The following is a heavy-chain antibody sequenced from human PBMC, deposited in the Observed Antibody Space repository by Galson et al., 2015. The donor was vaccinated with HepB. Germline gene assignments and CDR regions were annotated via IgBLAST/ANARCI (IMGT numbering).Heavy chain of an antibody. J-gene: IGHJ6*02. CDR1: GYTFTSYD. V-gene: IGHV1-8*01. D-gene: IGHD6-13*01. CDR3: ARERHSRSLGYYYYGMDV. Sequence: SVKVSCKASGYTFTSYDINWVRQATGQGLEWMGWMNPNSGNTGYAQKFQGRVTMTRNTSISTAYMELSSLRSEDTAVYYCARERHSRSLGYYYYGMDVWGQGTTVTVSS. CDR2: MNPNSGNT.